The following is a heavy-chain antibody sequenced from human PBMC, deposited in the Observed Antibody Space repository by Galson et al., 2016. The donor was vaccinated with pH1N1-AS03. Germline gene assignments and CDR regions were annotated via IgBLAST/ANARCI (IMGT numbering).Heavy chain of an antibody. D-gene: IGHD1-20*01. J-gene: IGHJ4*01. CDR3: SLEYLEFYFAY. CDR2: IRRKGFGGTT. Sequence: SLRLSCAVSGIPFGDYAVSWFRQAPGKGLEWVGFIRRKGFGGTTDYAASVKGRFTISRDDSKNIAYPQMSSLKIEDTAVYYCSLEYLEFYFAYWGQGTLVTVSS. CDR1: GIPFGDYA. V-gene: IGHV3-49*03.